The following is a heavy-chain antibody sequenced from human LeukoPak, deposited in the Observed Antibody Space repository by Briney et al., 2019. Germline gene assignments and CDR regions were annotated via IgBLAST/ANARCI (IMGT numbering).Heavy chain of an antibody. V-gene: IGHV3-30*02. D-gene: IGHD3-22*01. Sequence: PGGSLRLSCPASGFTFSSYAMHWVRQAPGKGLEWVAFIRYDGSNKYYSDSVKGRFTISRDNSKNTLYLQTNSLRVEDAAVYYCARDLVYYGTTGPFDYWGQGTLVTVSS. CDR1: GFTFSSYA. CDR3: ARDLVYYGTTGPFDY. CDR2: IRYDGSNK. J-gene: IGHJ4*02.